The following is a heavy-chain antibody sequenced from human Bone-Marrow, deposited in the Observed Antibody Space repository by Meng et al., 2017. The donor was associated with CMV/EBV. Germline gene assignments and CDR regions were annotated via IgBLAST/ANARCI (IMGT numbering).Heavy chain of an antibody. CDR2: IKQDGSEK. D-gene: IGHD2-2*01. V-gene: IGHV3-7*01. CDR1: RFTFSSYW. Sequence: GESLKISCAASRFTFSSYWMSWVRQAPGKGLEWVANIKQDGSEKNYVDSVKGRFTISRDNAKNSLYLQMNSLRAEDTAVYYGARDDWGQLPHWGQGTLVTVSS. J-gene: IGHJ4*02. CDR3: ARDDWGQLPH.